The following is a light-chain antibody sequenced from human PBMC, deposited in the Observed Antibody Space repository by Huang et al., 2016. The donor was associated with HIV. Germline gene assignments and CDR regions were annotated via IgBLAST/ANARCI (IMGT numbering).Light chain of an antibody. Sequence: DIQMTQSPSSLSASVGDRVTITCRTSANLANSLNWYQQKSGAAPVLLIYGASNLQTGVSSRLSGGGSGTDFTLTITNLRPEDCATYYCQQSHSIPHTFGQGTRLE. CDR3: QQSHSIPHT. CDR1: ANLANS. CDR2: GAS. J-gene: IGKJ2*01. V-gene: IGKV1-39*01.